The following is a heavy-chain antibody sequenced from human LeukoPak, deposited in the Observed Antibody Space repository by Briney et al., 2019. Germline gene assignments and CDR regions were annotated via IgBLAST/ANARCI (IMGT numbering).Heavy chain of an antibody. CDR1: GGSISSYY. CDR2: IYYSGST. D-gene: IGHD1-26*01. CDR3: ARQRVGSYYFDY. J-gene: IGHJ4*02. V-gene: IGHV4-59*08. Sequence: SETLSLTCTVSGGSISSYYWSWIRQPPGKGLEWIGYIYYSGSTNYNPSLKSRVTISVDTSKNQSSLKLSSVTAADTAVYYCARQRVGSYYFDYWGQGTLVTVSS.